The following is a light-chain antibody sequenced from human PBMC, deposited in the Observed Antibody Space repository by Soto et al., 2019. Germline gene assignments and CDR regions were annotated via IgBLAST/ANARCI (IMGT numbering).Light chain of an antibody. CDR3: ETWDSNTVV. CDR2: LESSGSY. V-gene: IGLV4-60*03. CDR1: SGHSSYI. Sequence: QSVLTQSSSASASLGSSVKLTCTLSSGHSSYIIAWHQQQPGKAPRYLMKLESSGSYNKGSGVPDRFSGSKSGADRYLTISNLQSEDEADYYCETWDSNTVVFGEGTKLTVL. J-gene: IGLJ2*01.